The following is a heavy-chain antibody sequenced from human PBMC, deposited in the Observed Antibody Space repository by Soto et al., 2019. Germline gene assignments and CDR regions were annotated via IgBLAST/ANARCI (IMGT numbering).Heavy chain of an antibody. CDR1: GYTFTSYA. Sequence: ASVKVSCKASGYTFTSYAMHCVRQAPGQMLEWMGWINAGNGNTKYSQKFQGRVTITRDTSASTAYMELSSLRSEDTAVYYCASYHCSSTSCYDNWFDPWGQGTLVTVSS. CDR2: INAGNGNT. CDR3: ASYHCSSTSCYDNWFDP. V-gene: IGHV1-3*01. D-gene: IGHD2-2*01. J-gene: IGHJ5*02.